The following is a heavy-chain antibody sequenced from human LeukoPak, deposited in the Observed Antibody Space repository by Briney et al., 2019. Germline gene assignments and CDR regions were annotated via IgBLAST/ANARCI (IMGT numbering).Heavy chain of an antibody. Sequence: GGSLRLSCAASGFTVSSNYMSWVRQAPGKGLEWVSVIYSGGSTYYADSVKGRFTISRDNSENTLYLQMNSLRAEDTAVYYCAKVSYGYPDAFDIWGQGTMVTVSS. CDR2: IYSGGST. CDR3: AKVSYGYPDAFDI. CDR1: GFTVSSNY. D-gene: IGHD5-18*01. V-gene: IGHV3-53*05. J-gene: IGHJ3*02.